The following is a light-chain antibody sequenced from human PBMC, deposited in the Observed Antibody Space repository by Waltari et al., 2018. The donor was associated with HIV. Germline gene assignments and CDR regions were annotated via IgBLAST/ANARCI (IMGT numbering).Light chain of an antibody. CDR3: STWDDILNGRV. CDR2: SDN. J-gene: IGLJ3*02. Sequence: QSVLTQPHSASGTPGPWVTISCSASRATIGSRSVNWYKQLPGTAPKLLIYSDNQRPSGVPDRLSGSKSGTSASLAISGLQSEDEADYYCSTWDDILNGRVFGGGTKLTVL. CDR1: RATIGSRS. V-gene: IGLV1-44*01.